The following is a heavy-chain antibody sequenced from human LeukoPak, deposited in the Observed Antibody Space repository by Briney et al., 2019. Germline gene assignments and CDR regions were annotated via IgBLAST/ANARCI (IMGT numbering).Heavy chain of an antibody. CDR1: GFTFSSYA. D-gene: IGHD4-23*01. Sequence: GGSLRLSCAASGFTFSSYAMSWVRQAPGKGLEWVSAISGSCGSTYYADSVKGRFTISRDNSKNTLYLQMNSLRAEDTAVYYCAKAPGNSYWYFDLWGRGTLVTVSS. CDR2: ISGSCGST. CDR3: AKAPGNSYWYFDL. J-gene: IGHJ2*01. V-gene: IGHV3-23*01.